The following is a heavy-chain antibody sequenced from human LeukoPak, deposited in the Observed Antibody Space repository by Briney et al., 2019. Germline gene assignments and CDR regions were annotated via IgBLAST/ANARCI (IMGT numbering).Heavy chain of an antibody. Sequence: ASVKVSCKASGYTFTSYGISWVRQAPGQGLEWMGWISAYNGNTNYAQKLQGRVTMTTDTTTSTAYMELRSLRSDDTAVYYCARGSYYYDSSGSDYWGQGTLVTVSS. D-gene: IGHD3-22*01. V-gene: IGHV1-18*01. CDR2: ISAYNGNT. J-gene: IGHJ4*02. CDR3: ARGSYYYDSSGSDY. CDR1: GYTFTSYG.